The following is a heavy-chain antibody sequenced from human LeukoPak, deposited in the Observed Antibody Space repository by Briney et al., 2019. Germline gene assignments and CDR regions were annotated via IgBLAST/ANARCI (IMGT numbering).Heavy chain of an antibody. CDR1: GYSISDGYY. V-gene: IGHV4-61*08. D-gene: IGHD6-13*01. J-gene: IGHJ2*01. Sequence: SETLSLTCNVSGYSISDGYYWSWIRQPPGKGLEWIGYIFYSGSTNYNPSLKSRVTISVDTSKNQFSLKLSSVTAADTAVYYCARVYYSNSYDYWYFDLWGRGTLVTVSS. CDR2: IFYSGST. CDR3: ARVYYSNSYDYWYFDL.